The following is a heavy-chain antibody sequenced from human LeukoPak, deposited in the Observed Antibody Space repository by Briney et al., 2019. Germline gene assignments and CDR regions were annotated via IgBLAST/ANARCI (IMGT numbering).Heavy chain of an antibody. Sequence: SQTLSLTCTVSGGSISSGDYYWSWIRQPPGKGLEWIGYIYYTGRTSYSPSLRRRVSMSADTSKNQISLKLSSVTAADTAVYYCARECGGRTVGECFTYWGQGTQVTVSS. CDR1: GGSISSGDYY. V-gene: IGHV4-30-4*01. CDR2: IYYTGRT. CDR3: ARECGGRTVGECFTY. J-gene: IGHJ4*02. D-gene: IGHD3-16*01.